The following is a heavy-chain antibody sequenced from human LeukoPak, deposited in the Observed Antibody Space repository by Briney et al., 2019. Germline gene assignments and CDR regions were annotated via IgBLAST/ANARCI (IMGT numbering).Heavy chain of an antibody. CDR1: GFMFSNFA. J-gene: IGHJ4*02. Sequence: GVSLRLSCAASGFMFSNFAMSWVRQAPGKGLEWVSTIYYSGGNTYSADSVKGRFTISRDSAKNTLYLQMNSLRAEDTAVYYCAKDQGQAVVPRRFDYWGQGTLVTVSS. D-gene: IGHD2-2*01. CDR3: AKDQGQAVVPRRFDY. V-gene: IGHV3-23*01. CDR2: IYYSGGNT.